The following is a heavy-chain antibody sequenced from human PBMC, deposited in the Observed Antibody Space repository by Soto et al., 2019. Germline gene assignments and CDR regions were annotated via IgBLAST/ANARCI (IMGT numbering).Heavy chain of an antibody. CDR3: ARDLTEGRYCSSTSCYTWGGNWFDP. CDR1: GGSISSDY. D-gene: IGHD2-2*02. V-gene: IGHV4-59*01. CDR2: IYYSATT. J-gene: IGHJ5*02. Sequence: SETLSLICPVSGGSISSDYWSWIRQPPGKGLEWIGYIYYSATTTYTPSQKSRVTRSVNTYKTQFSLKLSSVTAADAAEYYCARDLTEGRYCSSTSCYTWGGNWFDPWGHVTLVDVS.